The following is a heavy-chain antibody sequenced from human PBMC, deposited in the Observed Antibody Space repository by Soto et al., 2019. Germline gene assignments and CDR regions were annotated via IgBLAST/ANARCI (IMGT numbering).Heavy chain of an antibody. CDR2: ISSNGVGT. D-gene: IGHD6-6*01. CDR1: GFTLSGYA. J-gene: IGHJ6*03. CDR3: ARRARPDFYYMDV. V-gene: IGHV3-64*01. Sequence: GSLRLSCAASGFTLSGYAMDWVRQAPGKGLEYVSGISSNGVGTYYANSVQGRFTISRDNSKNTVYLQMGSLRPEDMAVYYCARRARPDFYYMDVWGKGTTVTVPS.